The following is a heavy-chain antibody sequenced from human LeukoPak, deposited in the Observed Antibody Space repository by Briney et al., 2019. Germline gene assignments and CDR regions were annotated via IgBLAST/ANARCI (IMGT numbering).Heavy chain of an antibody. D-gene: IGHD5-24*01. J-gene: IGHJ3*02. Sequence: ASVKVSCKASGYTFTGYYIHWVRQAPGQGLEWMGWINPNSGGTNYAQKLQGRVTMTTDTSTSTAYMELRSLRSDDTAVYYCARAAGRDGYNDAFDIWGQGTMVTVSS. V-gene: IGHV1-2*02. CDR1: GYTFTGYY. CDR3: ARAAGRDGYNDAFDI. CDR2: INPNSGGT.